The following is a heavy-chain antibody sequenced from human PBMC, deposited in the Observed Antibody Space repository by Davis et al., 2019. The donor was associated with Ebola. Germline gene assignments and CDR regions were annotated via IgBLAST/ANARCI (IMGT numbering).Heavy chain of an antibody. CDR2: ISSSSNYI. D-gene: IGHD3-10*01. V-gene: IGHV3-21*01. Sequence: GESLKISCAASGFTFSSNSMNWVRQAPGKGLEWVSFISSSSNYIYYADSVKGRFTVSRDNAKNSLYLQMNRLRAEDTAVYYCASLLTYYYGSGIYSSPYYFDYWGQGTLVTVSS. CDR3: ASLLTYYYGSGIYSSPYYFDY. J-gene: IGHJ4*02. CDR1: GFTFSSNS.